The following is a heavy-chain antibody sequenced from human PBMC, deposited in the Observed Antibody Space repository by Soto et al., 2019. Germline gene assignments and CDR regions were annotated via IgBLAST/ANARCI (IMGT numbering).Heavy chain of an antibody. CDR2: INSDGSST. V-gene: IGHV3-74*01. CDR3: ARSERYYDCWSGVYYYYGMDV. D-gene: IGHD3-3*01. Sequence: GGSLRLSCAASGFTFSSYWMHWVRQAPGKGLVWVSRINSDGSSTSYADSVKGRFTISRDNAKNTLYLQMNSLRAEDTAVYYCARSERYYDCWSGVYYYYGMDVWGQGTTVTVSS. CDR1: GFTFSSYW. J-gene: IGHJ6*02.